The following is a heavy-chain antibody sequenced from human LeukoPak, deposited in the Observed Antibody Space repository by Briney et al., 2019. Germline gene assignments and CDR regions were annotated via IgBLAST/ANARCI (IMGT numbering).Heavy chain of an antibody. V-gene: IGHV1-69*04. CDR3: ARDLEYCSGGSCYNYNWFDP. CDR2: IIPILGIA. Sequence: SVKVSCKASGDTFSSYTISWVRQAPGQGLEWMGRIIPILGIANYAQKFQGRVTITADKSTSTAYMELSSLRSEDTAVYYCARDLEYCSGGSCYNYNWFDPWGQGTLVTVSS. D-gene: IGHD2-15*01. CDR1: GDTFSSYT. J-gene: IGHJ5*02.